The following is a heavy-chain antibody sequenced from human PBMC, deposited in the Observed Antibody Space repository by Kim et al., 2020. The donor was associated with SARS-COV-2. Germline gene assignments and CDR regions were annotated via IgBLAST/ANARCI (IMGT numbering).Heavy chain of an antibody. CDR2: ISGSSGSI. CDR3: ARNAPRGGDGATGYYYTGGWCWDV. D-gene: IGHD3-22*01. Sequence: GGSLRLSCEASGFTLTTFEMNWVRQAPGKGLEWVSYISGSSGSIYYTESVMGRFTISRDNAKNSLYLQMSSLRVEDTAVYYCARNAPRGGDGATGYYYTGGWCWDVWGRGTLVTVSS. CDR1: GFTLTTFE. J-gene: IGHJ2*01. V-gene: IGHV3-48*03.